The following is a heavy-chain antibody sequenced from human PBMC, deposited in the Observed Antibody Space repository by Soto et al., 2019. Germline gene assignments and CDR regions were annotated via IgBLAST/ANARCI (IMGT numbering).Heavy chain of an antibody. CDR3: ARVLPGPALAVDY. J-gene: IGHJ4*02. CDR2: IIPILGIA. V-gene: IGHV1-69*02. Sequence: SVKVSCKASGGTFSSYTISWVRQAPGQGLEWMGRIIPILGIANYAQKFQGRVTITADKSTSTAYMELSSLRSEDTAVYYCARVLPGPALAVDYWGQGTLVTVSS. D-gene: IGHD6-19*01. CDR1: GGTFSSYT.